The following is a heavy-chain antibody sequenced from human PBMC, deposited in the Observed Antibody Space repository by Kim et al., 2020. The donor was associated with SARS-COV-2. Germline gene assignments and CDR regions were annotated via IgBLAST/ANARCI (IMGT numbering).Heavy chain of an antibody. Sequence: SETLSLTCTVSGGSISSSTYYWGWIRQPPGKGLEWIGSIYYTGNTYYNPSLKSRVTISGDTSKNQFSLKLTSVTAADTAVYYCARHPSIQVFDYWGQGTLVTVSS. V-gene: IGHV4-39*01. CDR1: GGSISSSTYY. D-gene: IGHD2-21*01. CDR3: ARHPSIQVFDY. CDR2: IYYTGNT. J-gene: IGHJ4*02.